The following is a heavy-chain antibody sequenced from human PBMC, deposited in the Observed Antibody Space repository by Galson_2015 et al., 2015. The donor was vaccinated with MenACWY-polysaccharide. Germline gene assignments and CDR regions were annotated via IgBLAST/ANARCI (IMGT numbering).Heavy chain of an antibody. J-gene: IGHJ4*02. V-gene: IGHV3-74*01. CDR2: ISTDGSFT. CDR1: AFTFSSYW. D-gene: IGHD1-7*01. Sequence: SLRLSCAGSAFTFSSYWMHWVRQVPGKGPVWVSRISTDGSFTGNADSVKGRFTISRDNAKNTLYLQMNSLRVEDTAVYFCAHFGPDWELSQWGQGTLVTVSS. CDR3: AHFGPDWELSQ.